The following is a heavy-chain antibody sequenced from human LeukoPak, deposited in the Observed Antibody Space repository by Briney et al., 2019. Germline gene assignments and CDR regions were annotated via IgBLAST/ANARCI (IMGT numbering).Heavy chain of an antibody. Sequence: ASVKDSCKASGGTFSSYAISWVRQAPGQGLEWMGRIIPIFGTANYAQKFQGRVTITTDESTSTAYMELSSLRSEDTAVYYCARDATMDIVVVVAATRGAFDIWGQGTMVTVSS. CDR1: GGTFSSYA. CDR2: IIPIFGTA. V-gene: IGHV1-69*05. J-gene: IGHJ3*02. CDR3: ARDATMDIVVVVAATRGAFDI. D-gene: IGHD2-15*01.